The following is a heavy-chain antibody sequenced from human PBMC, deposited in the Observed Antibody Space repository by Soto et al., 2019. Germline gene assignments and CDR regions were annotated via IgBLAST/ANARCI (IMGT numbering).Heavy chain of an antibody. D-gene: IGHD5-12*01. V-gene: IGHV4-30-2*01. CDR1: GGSISSGGYS. Sequence: QLQLQESGSGLVKPSQTLSLTCAVSGGSISSGGYSWSWIRQPPGKGLEWIGYIYHSGSTYYNPSHDSRITITVARSKNQFSLKLSSVTAADTAVYYCAAGGGLPRYYWGQGTLVTVSS. CDR2: IYHSGST. CDR3: AAGGGLPRYY. J-gene: IGHJ4*02.